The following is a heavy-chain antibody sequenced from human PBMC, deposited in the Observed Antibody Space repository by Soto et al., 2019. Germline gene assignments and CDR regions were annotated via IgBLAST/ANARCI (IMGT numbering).Heavy chain of an antibody. CDR3: AKDRGGRYFDY. V-gene: IGHV3-30*18. Sequence: PGGSLRLSCAASGLTFRSYGMHWVRQAPGKGLEGVAVISYDGSNKYYADSVKGRFTISRDNSKNTLYLQMNSLRAEDTAVYYCAKDRGGRYFDYWGQGTLVTVSS. CDR2: ISYDGSNK. D-gene: IGHD3-10*01. J-gene: IGHJ4*02. CDR1: GLTFRSYG.